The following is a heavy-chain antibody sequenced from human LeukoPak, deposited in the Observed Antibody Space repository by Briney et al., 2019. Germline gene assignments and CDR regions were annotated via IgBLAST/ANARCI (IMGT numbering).Heavy chain of an antibody. V-gene: IGHV3-21*01. CDR3: ASAAPSSWYSEH. D-gene: IGHD6-13*01. CDR1: GFTFSSHS. Sequence: GGSLRLSCAASGFTFSSHSMNWVRQAPGKGLEWVSSISSSSSYIYYADSVKGRFTISRDNAKNSLYLQMNSLRAEDTAVYYCASAAPSSWYSEHWGQGTLVTVSS. CDR2: ISSSSSYI. J-gene: IGHJ4*02.